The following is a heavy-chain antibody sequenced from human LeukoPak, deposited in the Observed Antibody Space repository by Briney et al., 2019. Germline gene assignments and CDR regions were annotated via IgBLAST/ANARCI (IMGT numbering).Heavy chain of an antibody. CDR2: VYYTGST. J-gene: IGHJ6*03. CDR3: ARVANYGDYWYYYYYYMDV. V-gene: IGHV4-59*01. CDR1: GGSISSYY. D-gene: IGHD4-17*01. Sequence: PSETLSLTCTVSGGSISSYYWNWVRQPPGKGLEWIGYVYYTGSTNYNPSLKSRVTISLDTSKNQFSLKLSSVTAADTAVYYCARVANYGDYWYYYYYYMDVWGKGTTVTVSS.